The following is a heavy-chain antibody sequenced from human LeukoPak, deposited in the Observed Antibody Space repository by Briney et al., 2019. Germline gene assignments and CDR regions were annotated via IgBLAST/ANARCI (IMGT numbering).Heavy chain of an antibody. CDR3: ARGRGGTYGSDYFDY. J-gene: IGHJ4*02. D-gene: IGHD1-26*01. V-gene: IGHV3-33*01. CDR1: GFTFSSYG. Sequence: PGGSLRLSCAASGFTFSSYGMHWVRQAPGKGLEWVAVIWYDGSNKYYADSVKGRFTISRDNSKNTLYLQMNSLRAEDTAVYYCARGRGGTYGSDYFDYWGQGTLVTVSS. CDR2: IWYDGSNK.